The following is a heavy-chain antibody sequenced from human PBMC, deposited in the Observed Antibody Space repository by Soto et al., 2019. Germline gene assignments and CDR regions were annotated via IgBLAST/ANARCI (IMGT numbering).Heavy chain of an antibody. V-gene: IGHV4-34*01. J-gene: IGHJ4*02. CDR3: ARNYFFDY. Sequence: PSETLSLTCAVYGGSFSGYYWSWIRQPPGKGLEWIGEINHSGSTNYNPSLKSRVTISVDTSKNQFSLKLSSVTAADTAVYYCARNYFFDYWGQGTLVTVSS. CDR2: INHSGST. CDR1: GGSFSGYY.